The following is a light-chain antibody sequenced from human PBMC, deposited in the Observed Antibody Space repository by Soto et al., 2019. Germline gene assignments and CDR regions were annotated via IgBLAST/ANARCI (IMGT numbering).Light chain of an antibody. Sequence: QSVLTQPPSVSAAPEQKVTISCSGGSSNLGINFVSWYQQFPGGVPKLLIYENNKRPSGIPDRFSGAKSGTSATLDITGLQTGDEADYYCATWDGSLCVGVFGGGTKVTVL. CDR3: ATWDGSLCVGV. CDR2: ENN. V-gene: IGLV1-51*02. J-gene: IGLJ1*01. CDR1: SSNLGINF.